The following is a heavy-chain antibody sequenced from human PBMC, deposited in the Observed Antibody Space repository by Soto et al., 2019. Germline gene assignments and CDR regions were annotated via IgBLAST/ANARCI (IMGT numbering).Heavy chain of an antibody. CDR2: IYSGGST. J-gene: IGHJ5*02. D-gene: IGHD4-17*01. CDR1: GFTVSSNY. V-gene: IGHV3-66*01. CDR3: AREPPPQMALAYGDGPWSDP. Sequence: EVQLVESGGGLVQPGGSLRLSCAASGFTVSSNYMSWVRQAPGKGLEWVSVIYSGGSTYYADSVKGRFTISRDNSKNTRYLQMTSLRAEDRAVYYGAREPPPQMALAYGDGPWSDPGAQGTLVTVSS.